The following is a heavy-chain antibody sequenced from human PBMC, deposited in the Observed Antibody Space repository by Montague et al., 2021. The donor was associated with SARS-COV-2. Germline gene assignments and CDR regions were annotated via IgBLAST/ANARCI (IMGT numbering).Heavy chain of an antibody. CDR2: INHSGTT. Sequence: SETLSLTCAVYGGSFSGYYWTWICQCPGKGLEWIAEINHSGTTNYNFNPSLRSRVTISVDTSKSQFSLKLSSMTAADTGVYYCARWDCQTLKLSGMRGMSDSDYWGQGTLVTVSS. D-gene: IGHD1-26*01. CDR1: GGSFSGYY. V-gene: IGHV4-34*01. CDR3: ARWDCQTLKLSGMRGMSDSDY. J-gene: IGHJ4*02.